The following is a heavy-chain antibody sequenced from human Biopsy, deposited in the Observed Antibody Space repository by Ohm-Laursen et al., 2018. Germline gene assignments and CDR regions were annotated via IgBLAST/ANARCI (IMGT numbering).Heavy chain of an antibody. Sequence: SLRLSCAASGFNLCAFALHLVCPASGRGLEWVVGFIKKSNNDATAYAESMNGRFRIFREDSKSTSFLQMNSLKIEDAAVYFCTRSAGYGYDYWGQGILVTVSS. CDR2: FIKKSNNDAT. CDR3: TRSAGYGYDY. CDR1: GFNLCAFA. D-gene: IGHD5-12*01. J-gene: IGHJ4*02. V-gene: IGHV3-73*01.